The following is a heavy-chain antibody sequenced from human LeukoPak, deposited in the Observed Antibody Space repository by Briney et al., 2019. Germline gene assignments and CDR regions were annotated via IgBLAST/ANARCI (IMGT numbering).Heavy chain of an antibody. D-gene: IGHD3-3*01. Sequence: SQTLSLTCTVSGGSISGGGYYWSWIRQPPGKGLEWIGYIYHSGSTYYNPSLKSRVTISVDRSKNQFSLKLSSVTAADTAVYYCARVGDDFWSGAGGFDPWGQGTLVTVSS. J-gene: IGHJ5*02. CDR2: IYHSGST. V-gene: IGHV4-30-2*01. CDR1: GGSISGGGYY. CDR3: ARVGDDFWSGAGGFDP.